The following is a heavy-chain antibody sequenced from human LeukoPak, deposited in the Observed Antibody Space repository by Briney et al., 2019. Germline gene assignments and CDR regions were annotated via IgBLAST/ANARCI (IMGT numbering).Heavy chain of an antibody. CDR2: IIPIFGTA. Sequence: SVKVSCKASGGTFSGYAISWVRQAPGQGLEWMGGIIPIFGTANYAQKFQGRVTITADESTSTAYMELSSLRSEDTAVYYCARVLIAAAGYYFDYWGQGTLVTVSS. CDR3: ARVLIAAAGYYFDY. D-gene: IGHD6-13*01. CDR1: GGTFSGYA. V-gene: IGHV1-69*13. J-gene: IGHJ4*02.